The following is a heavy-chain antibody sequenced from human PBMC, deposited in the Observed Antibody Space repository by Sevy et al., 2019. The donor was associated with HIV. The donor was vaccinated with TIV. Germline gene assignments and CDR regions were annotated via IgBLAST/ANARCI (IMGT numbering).Heavy chain of an antibody. D-gene: IGHD3-22*01. CDR3: ARGTYYYESINPNLYYYYGMDV. V-gene: IGHV4-34*01. J-gene: IGHJ6*02. CDR2: INQSGST. CDR1: CESFSNYY. Sequence: SETLSLTCTVYCESFSNYYWSWIRQPPGKGLEWIGEINQSGSTNYNASLKSRITISVDTSKKHFTLRLNFVNAADPAVYYCARGTYYYESINPNLYYYYGMDVWGQGTTVTVSS.